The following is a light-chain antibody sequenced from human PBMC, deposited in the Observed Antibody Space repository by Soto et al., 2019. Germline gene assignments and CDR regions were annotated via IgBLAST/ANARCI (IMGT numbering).Light chain of an antibody. CDR2: GAS. J-gene: IGKJ2*01. V-gene: IGKV3-15*01. CDR3: QQYNDWYT. Sequence: ETVMTHSPATLSVSPGGRATLSCRASQSINSNLAWYQRKPGQAPRLLMYGASVRAAGIPARFSGSGSGTEFTLTISSLQSEDFAVYYCQQYNDWYTFGQGTKLEI. CDR1: QSINSN.